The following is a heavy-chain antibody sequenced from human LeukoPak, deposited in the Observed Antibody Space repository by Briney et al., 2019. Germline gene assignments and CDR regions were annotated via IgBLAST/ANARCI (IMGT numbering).Heavy chain of an antibody. CDR3: AGWEWELLRNWFDP. D-gene: IGHD1-26*01. V-gene: IGHV1-69*13. CDR2: IIPIFGTA. CDR1: GDTFSRYP. J-gene: IGHJ5*02. Sequence: ASVKVSCKASGDTFSRYPISWVRQPPGQGLEWMGGIIPIFGTANYAQKFPGRVTITADESTSTVYMDLSSLRSDDTAVYYCAGWEWELLRNWFDPWGQGTLVTVSS.